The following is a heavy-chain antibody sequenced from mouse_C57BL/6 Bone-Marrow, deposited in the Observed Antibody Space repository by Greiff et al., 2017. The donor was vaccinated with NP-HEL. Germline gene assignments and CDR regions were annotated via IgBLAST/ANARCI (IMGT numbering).Heavy chain of an antibody. CDR3: ARDNYGSRGYAMDY. J-gene: IGHJ4*01. D-gene: IGHD1-1*01. Sequence: EVNVVESEGGLVKPGGSLKLSCAASGFTFSSYAMSWVRQTPEKRLEWVATISDGGSYTYYPDNVKGRFTISRDNAKNNLYLQMSHLKSEDTAMYYCARDNYGSRGYAMDYWGQGTSVTVSS. V-gene: IGHV5-4*01. CDR2: ISDGGSYT. CDR1: GFTFSSYA.